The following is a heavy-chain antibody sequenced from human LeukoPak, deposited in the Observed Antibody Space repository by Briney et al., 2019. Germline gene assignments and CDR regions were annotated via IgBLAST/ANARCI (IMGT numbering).Heavy chain of an antibody. D-gene: IGHD5-18*01. Sequence: GGSLRLSCAGSGFTFSSYSMNWVRLAPGKGLERVSYISSSGSTIYYADSVKGRFTISRDNAKNSLYLQMNSLRAEDTAVYYCAREAQIWFPPFDYWRQGTLVTVSS. J-gene: IGHJ4*02. CDR2: ISSSGSTI. CDR3: AREAQIWFPPFDY. CDR1: GFTFSSYS. V-gene: IGHV3-48*04.